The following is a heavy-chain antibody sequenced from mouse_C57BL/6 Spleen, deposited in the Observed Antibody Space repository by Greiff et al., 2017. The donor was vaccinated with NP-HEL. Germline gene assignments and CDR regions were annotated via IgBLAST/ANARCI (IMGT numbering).Heavy chain of an antibody. V-gene: IGHV1-53*01. J-gene: IGHJ4*01. CDR1: GYTFTSYW. CDR2: INPSNGGT. D-gene: IGHD2-1*01. Sequence: QVQLQQPGTELVKPGASVKLSCTASGYTFTSYWMHWVKQRPGQGLEWIGNINPSNGGTNYNEKFKSKATLTVDKSSSTAYMQLSSLTSEDSAVYDCAKIYYGNYYAMDYWGQGTSVTGAS. CDR3: AKIYYGNYYAMDY.